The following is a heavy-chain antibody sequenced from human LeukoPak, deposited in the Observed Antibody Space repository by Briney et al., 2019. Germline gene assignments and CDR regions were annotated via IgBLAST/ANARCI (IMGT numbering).Heavy chain of an antibody. CDR1: GFTFSSYD. CDR3: AKDASSGTYFDY. D-gene: IGHD1-1*01. Sequence: GGSLRLSCAASGFTFSSYDMSWVRRAPGKGLEWVSAISGSGGSTYYADSVKGRFTISRDKSKNMLYLQMNSLRAEDTALYYCAKDASSGTYFDYWGQGTLVTVSS. CDR2: ISGSGGST. J-gene: IGHJ4*02. V-gene: IGHV3-23*01.